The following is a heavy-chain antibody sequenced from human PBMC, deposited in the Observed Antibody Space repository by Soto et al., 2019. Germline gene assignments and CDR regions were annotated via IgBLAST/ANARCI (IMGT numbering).Heavy chain of an antibody. CDR2: IYTSGST. CDR3: ARDWGVLWLGEHPLQGAFDI. V-gene: IGHV4-4*07. D-gene: IGHD3-10*01. CDR1: GGSISSYY. J-gene: IGHJ3*02. Sequence: TSETLSLTCTVSGGSISSYYWSWIRQPAGKGLEWIGRIYTSGSTNYNPSLKSRVTMSVDTSKNQFSLKLSSVTAADTAAYYCARDWGVLWLGEHPLQGAFDIWGQGTMVTVSS.